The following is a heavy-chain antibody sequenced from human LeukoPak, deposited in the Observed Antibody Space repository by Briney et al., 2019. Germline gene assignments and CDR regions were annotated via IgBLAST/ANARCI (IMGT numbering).Heavy chain of an antibody. CDR2: TYYGSTWYN. J-gene: IGHJ5*02. CDR3: ARRLTEYDCFDP. CDR1: GDSVSSNSVT. D-gene: IGHD2-21*02. Sequence: SQTLSLTCAISGDSVSSNSVTWNWIRQSPSRGLEWLGRTYYGSTWYNDYAVSVRGRITVNPDTSKNQFSLHLNSVTPEDTAVYYCARRLTEYDCFDPWGQGILVTVSS. V-gene: IGHV6-1*01.